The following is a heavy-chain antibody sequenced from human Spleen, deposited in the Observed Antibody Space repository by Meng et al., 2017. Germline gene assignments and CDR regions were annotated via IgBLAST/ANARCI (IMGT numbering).Heavy chain of an antibody. D-gene: IGHD4-17*01. CDR3: AVGYGDKIGGY. CDR1: GGSISSDGYY. J-gene: IGHJ4*02. CDR2: IYYSGST. Sequence: SETLSLTCTVSGGSISSDGYYWSWIRQHPGKGLEWIGYIYYSGSTNYNPSLKSRVTISVDTSKNQFSLKLSSVTAADTAVYYCAVGYGDKIGGYWGQGTLVTVSS. V-gene: IGHV4-31*03.